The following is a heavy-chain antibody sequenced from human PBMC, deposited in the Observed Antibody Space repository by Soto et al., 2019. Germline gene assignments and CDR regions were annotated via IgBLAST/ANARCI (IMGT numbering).Heavy chain of an antibody. D-gene: IGHD1-7*01. CDR3: ERRGQRSGTAIEN. J-gene: IGHJ4*02. CDR2: INPSCGGT. V-gene: IGHV1-46*01. Sequence: ASVKFSCKASGYTFTSYYMHWVRQAPGQGLECMGIINPSCGGTSYAQKFQGRVTMTRXTXXHXXXMXLXXPRXEXTAVYNCERRGQRSGTAIENWGQGTRVTVSS. CDR1: GYTFTSYY.